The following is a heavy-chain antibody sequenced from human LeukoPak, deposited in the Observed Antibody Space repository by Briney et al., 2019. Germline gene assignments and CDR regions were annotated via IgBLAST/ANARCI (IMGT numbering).Heavy chain of an antibody. CDR1: DYTFTNYG. D-gene: IGHD3-22*01. CDR3: ARDYYDSSGYYYVFAY. CDR2: ICAFNGNT. V-gene: IGHV1-18*01. Sequence: ASVKVSCKASDYTFTNYGISWVRQAPGQGLEWMGWICAFNGNTNQAQNLQGRVTMTTDTSTRTAYMELRSLRSDDTAVYYCARDYYDSSGYYYVFAYWGQGTLVTVSS. J-gene: IGHJ4*02.